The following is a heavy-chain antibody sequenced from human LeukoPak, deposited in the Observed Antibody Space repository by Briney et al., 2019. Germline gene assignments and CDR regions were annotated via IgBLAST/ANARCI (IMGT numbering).Heavy chain of an antibody. CDR1: GGSISSYY. J-gene: IGHJ4*02. V-gene: IGHV4-59*12. D-gene: IGHD3-22*01. CDR3: ASEAYYYDGSGYYKY. CDR2: IYYSGST. Sequence: SETLSLTCTVSGGSISSYYWSWIRQPPGKGLEWIGYIYYSGSTSYNPSLKSRVTISVDTSKNQFSLKLSSVTAADTAVYYCASEAYYYDGSGYYKYWGQGTLVTVSS.